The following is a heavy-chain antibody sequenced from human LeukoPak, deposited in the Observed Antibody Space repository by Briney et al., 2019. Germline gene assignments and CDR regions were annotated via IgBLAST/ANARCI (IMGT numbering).Heavy chain of an antibody. J-gene: IGHJ6*03. CDR2: IYHSGST. D-gene: IGHD3-3*01. Sequence: PSETLSLTCTVSGYSISSGYYWGWIRQPPGKGLEWIGSIYHSGSTYYNPSLKSRVTISVDTSKNQFSLKLSSVTAADTAVYYCARLSQFGVLRFSYYMDVWGKGTTVTVSS. CDR1: GYSISSGYY. CDR3: ARLSQFGVLRFSYYMDV. V-gene: IGHV4-38-2*02.